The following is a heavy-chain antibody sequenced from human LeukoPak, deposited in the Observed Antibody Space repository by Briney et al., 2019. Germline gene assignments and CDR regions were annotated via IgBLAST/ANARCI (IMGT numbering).Heavy chain of an antibody. D-gene: IGHD3-22*01. V-gene: IGHV3-9*01. CDR1: GFTFSSYA. Sequence: PGGSLRLSCAASGFTFSSYAMSWVRQAPGKGLEWVSGISWNSGSIGYADSVKGRFTISRDNAKNSLYLQMNSLRAEDTALYYCAKGGITMIVVHFDYWGQGTLVTVSS. J-gene: IGHJ4*02. CDR3: AKGGITMIVVHFDY. CDR2: ISWNSGSI.